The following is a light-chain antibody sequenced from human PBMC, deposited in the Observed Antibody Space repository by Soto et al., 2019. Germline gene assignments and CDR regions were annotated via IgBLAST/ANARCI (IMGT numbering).Light chain of an antibody. J-gene: IGLJ2*01. CDR2: DVT. CDR3: SSYAGISNVI. V-gene: IGLV2-14*03. CDR1: SSDVGGYDH. Sequence: QSVLTQPASVSGSPGQSITISCTGTSSDVGGYDHVSWYQQHPGKAPKLIIYDVTVRPSGISPRFSGSKSDNTASLAVSGLQPEDEADYYCSSYAGISNVIFGAGTKLTVL.